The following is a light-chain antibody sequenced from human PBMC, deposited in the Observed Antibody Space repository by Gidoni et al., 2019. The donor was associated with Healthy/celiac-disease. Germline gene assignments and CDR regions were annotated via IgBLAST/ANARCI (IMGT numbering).Light chain of an antibody. J-gene: IGKJ2*01. CDR3: QQYNSYPYT. CDR2: AAS. Sequence: DIQMTKSPSSLSASVGDRVTITCRASQGISTQLAWFQQKPGRAPTSLIFAASSLQSGVPSKFSGSGSWTDFTLTISSLQPEDFATYYCQQYNSYPYTFGQGTNLEIK. V-gene: IGKV1-16*02. CDR1: QGISTQ.